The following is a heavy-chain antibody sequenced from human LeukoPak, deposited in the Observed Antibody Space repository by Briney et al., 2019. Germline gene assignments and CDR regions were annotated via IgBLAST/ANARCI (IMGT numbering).Heavy chain of an antibody. CDR3: AREVYYYGSGSYWDYFDY. CDR2: ISYDGSNK. V-gene: IGHV3-30-3*01. Sequence: GRSLRLSCAASGFTFSSYAMHWVRQAPGKGLEWVAVISYDGSNKYYADSVKGRFTISRDNSKNTLYLQMNSLRAEDTAVYYCAREVYYYGSGSYWDYFDYWGQGTLVTVSS. J-gene: IGHJ4*02. D-gene: IGHD3-10*01. CDR1: GFTFSSYA.